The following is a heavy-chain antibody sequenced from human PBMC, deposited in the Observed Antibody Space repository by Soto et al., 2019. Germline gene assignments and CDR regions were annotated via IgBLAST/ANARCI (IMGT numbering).Heavy chain of an antibody. CDR1: GFTFSSYA. CDR3: ARERQLVPDY. CDR2: ISYDGSNK. D-gene: IGHD6-6*01. Sequence: GGSLRLSCAASGFTFSSYAMHWVRQAPGKGLEWVAVISYDGSNKYYANSVKGRFTISRDNSKNTLYLQMNSLRAEDTAVYYCARERQLVPDYWGQGTLVTVSS. J-gene: IGHJ4*02. V-gene: IGHV3-30-3*01.